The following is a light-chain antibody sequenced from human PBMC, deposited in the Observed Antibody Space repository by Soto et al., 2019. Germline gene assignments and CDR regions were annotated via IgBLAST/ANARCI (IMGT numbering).Light chain of an antibody. V-gene: IGKV3-15*01. CDR3: QQYDNWPPPWT. Sequence: EIVMTQSPATLSVSPGERATLSCRASQSVNSNLAWYQQKPGQAPRLLIYGASTRATGIPARFSGSGSGTAFTLTISSLQSEDFAVYYCQQYDNWPPPWTFGQGTKVEIK. CDR2: GAS. CDR1: QSVNSN. J-gene: IGKJ1*01.